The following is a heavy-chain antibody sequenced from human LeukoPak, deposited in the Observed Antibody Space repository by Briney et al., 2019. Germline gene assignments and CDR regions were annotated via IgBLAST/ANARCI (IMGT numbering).Heavy chain of an antibody. CDR1: GFTVSTNY. J-gene: IGHJ3*01. Sequence: GGSLRLSCAASGFTVSTNYVSWFRQAPGKRLEWVSVIYSGGSTYYADSVKGRFTISRDNSKNTLYLQMNSLRAEDTAVYYCARCISDAFYLWGQGTMVTVSS. D-gene: IGHD1-14*01. V-gene: IGHV3-53*01. CDR3: ARCISDAFYL. CDR2: IYSGGST.